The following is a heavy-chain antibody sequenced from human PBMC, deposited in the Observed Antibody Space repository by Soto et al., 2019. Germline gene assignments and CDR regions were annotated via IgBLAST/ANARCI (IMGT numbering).Heavy chain of an antibody. J-gene: IGHJ4*02. V-gene: IGHV4-31*03. D-gene: IGHD5-18*01. CDR1: GGSINSGGYC. Sequence: QVQLQESGPGLVKPSQTLSLTCTVSGGSINSGGYCWSCIRQHPGKGLDWIGCISYGGSTSYNPSLKSRVTRSVDTSKNQFTLKLTSVTAADTAVYYCSRGILVWGQGALITVSS. CDR2: ISYGGST. CDR3: SRGILV.